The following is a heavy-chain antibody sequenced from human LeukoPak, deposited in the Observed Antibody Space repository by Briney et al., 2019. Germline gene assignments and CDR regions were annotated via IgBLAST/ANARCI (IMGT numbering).Heavy chain of an antibody. CDR2: IRTKGNSYAT. J-gene: IGHJ4*02. CDR3: TLEGRIGDPSFSFDY. CDR1: GFTFSGSA. D-gene: IGHD2-21*02. V-gene: IGHV3-73*01. Sequence: GGXXXXSCAASGFTFSGSAVHWVRQASGKGLEGVGRIRTKGNSYATAYAASVKGRFTISRDDSKNTAYLQMNSLKTEDTAVYYCTLEGRIGDPSFSFDYWGRGTLVTVSS.